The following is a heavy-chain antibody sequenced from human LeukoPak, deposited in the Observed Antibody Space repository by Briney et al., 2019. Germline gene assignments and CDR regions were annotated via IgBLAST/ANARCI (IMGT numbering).Heavy chain of an antibody. D-gene: IGHD3-9*01. CDR1: AHTFTGHS. CDR2: IKPNSGRT. Sequence: ASVKVSSKPSAHTFTGHSMYWVRHAPGQGLEWMGWIKPNSGRTNYAQKIQGRVTMTREASISTAYMELSRLRSDDTAVYYCARGPHGRIYDVLAGFDYWGQGTLVTVSS. J-gene: IGHJ4*02. V-gene: IGHV1-2*02. CDR3: ARGPHGRIYDVLAGFDY.